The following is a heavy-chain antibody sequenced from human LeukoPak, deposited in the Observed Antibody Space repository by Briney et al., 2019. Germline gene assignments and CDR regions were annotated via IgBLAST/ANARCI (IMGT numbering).Heavy chain of an antibody. V-gene: IGHV1-2*02. J-gene: IGHJ5*02. Sequence: GASVKVSCKASGYTFTGYYMHWVRQAPGQGLEWMGWINPNSGGTNYAQKFQGRVTMTRDTSISTAYMELSRLRSDDTAVYYCARTYCSGGSCYGGRFDPWGQGTLVTVSS. CDR2: INPNSGGT. CDR3: ARTYCSGGSCYGGRFDP. CDR1: GYTFTGYY. D-gene: IGHD2-15*01.